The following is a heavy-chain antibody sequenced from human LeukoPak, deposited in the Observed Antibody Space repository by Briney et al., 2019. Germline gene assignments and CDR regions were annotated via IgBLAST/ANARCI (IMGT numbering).Heavy chain of an antibody. CDR1: GGSISSYY. J-gene: IGHJ4*02. D-gene: IGHD4-17*01. Sequence: PSETLSLTCTVSGGSISSYYWSWIRQPPGKGLEWIGYIYYSGSTNYNPSLKSRVTISVDTSKNQFSLKLSSVTAADTAVYYCARQDYGDHGVGYFDYWGQGTLVTVSS. CDR3: ARQDYGDHGVGYFDY. CDR2: IYYSGST. V-gene: IGHV4-59*01.